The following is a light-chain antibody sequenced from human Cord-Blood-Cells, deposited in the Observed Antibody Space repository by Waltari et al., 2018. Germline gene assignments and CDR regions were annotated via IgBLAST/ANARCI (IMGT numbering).Light chain of an antibody. CDR2: EGS. J-gene: IGLJ1*01. Sequence: QSALTQPASVSGSPGQSITISCTRTSSDVGSYNLVSWYQQHPGKAPKLMIYEGSKRPSGVSNRFSGSKSGNTAPLTISGLQAEDEADYYCCSYAGSSTYVFGTGTKVTVL. CDR3: CSYAGSSTYV. V-gene: IGLV2-23*01. CDR1: SSDVGSYNL.